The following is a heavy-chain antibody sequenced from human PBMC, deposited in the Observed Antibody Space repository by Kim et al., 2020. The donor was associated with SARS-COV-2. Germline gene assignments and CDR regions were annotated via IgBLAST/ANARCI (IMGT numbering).Heavy chain of an antibody. J-gene: IGHJ4*02. CDR3: AREIEAGGRPWPDN. Sequence: ESVKGRLTVSRDNAKNTPYLQMSSLRADDMAVYYCAREIEAGGRPWPDNWGQGTLVIVSS. V-gene: IGHV3-74*01. D-gene: IGHD2-8*02.